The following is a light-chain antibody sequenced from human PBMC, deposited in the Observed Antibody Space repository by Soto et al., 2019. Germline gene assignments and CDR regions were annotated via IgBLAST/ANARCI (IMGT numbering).Light chain of an antibody. CDR1: QIVTSSQ. CDR2: GAS. Sequence: EIVLTQSPCTLSLSPGEGVTLSCRAGQIVTSSQLAWYQQKPGQAPRLLVFGASSRVLGIPDRLSGSASGTDFTLTINGMEPEDFAVYYCQLYGISPHFGQGTRLEIK. CDR3: QLYGISPH. V-gene: IGKV3-20*01. J-gene: IGKJ5*01.